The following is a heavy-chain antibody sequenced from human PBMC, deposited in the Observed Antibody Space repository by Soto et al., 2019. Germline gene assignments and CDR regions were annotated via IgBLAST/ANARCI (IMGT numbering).Heavy chain of an antibody. CDR3: AKEANVLLWFGELLDYGSWFDP. V-gene: IGHV3-23*01. Sequence: GGSLRLSCAASGFTFSSYAMSWVRQAPGKGLEWDSAISGSGGSTYYADSVKGRFTISRDNSKNTLYLQMNSLRAEDTAVYYCAKEANVLLWFGELLDYGSWFDPWGQGTLVTVSS. J-gene: IGHJ5*02. CDR2: ISGSGGST. D-gene: IGHD3-10*01. CDR1: GFTFSSYA.